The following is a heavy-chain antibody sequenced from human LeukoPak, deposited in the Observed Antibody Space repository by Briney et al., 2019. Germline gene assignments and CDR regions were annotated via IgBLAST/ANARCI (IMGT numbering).Heavy chain of an antibody. CDR2: IKQDGSEK. Sequence: GGSLRLSCAASGFTFSSYWMSWVRQAPGKGLEWVANIKQDGSEKYYVDSVKGRFTISRDNAKNSLYLQMNSPRAEDTAVYYCARDNRGYPYYFDYWGQGTLVTVSS. CDR3: ARDNRGYPYYFDY. J-gene: IGHJ4*02. D-gene: IGHD5-18*01. V-gene: IGHV3-7*01. CDR1: GFTFSSYW.